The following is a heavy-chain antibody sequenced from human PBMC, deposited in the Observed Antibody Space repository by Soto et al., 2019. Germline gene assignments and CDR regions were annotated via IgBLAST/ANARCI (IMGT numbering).Heavy chain of an antibody. D-gene: IGHD3-10*01. Sequence: PGGSLRLSCAASGFTFSSYSMNWVRQAPGKGLEWVSSISSSSSYIYYADSVKGRFTISRDNSKNTLYLQMNSLRAEDTAVYYCAKILWFGELSTGPLGYWGQGTLVTVSS. J-gene: IGHJ4*02. V-gene: IGHV3-21*01. CDR1: GFTFSSYS. CDR2: ISSSSSYI. CDR3: AKILWFGELSTGPLGY.